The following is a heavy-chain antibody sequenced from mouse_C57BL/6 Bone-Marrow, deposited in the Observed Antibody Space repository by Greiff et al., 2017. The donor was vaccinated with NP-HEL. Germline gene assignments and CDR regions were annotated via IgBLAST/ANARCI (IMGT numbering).Heavy chain of an antibody. CDR2: FYPGSGSI. CDR1: GYTFTEYT. J-gene: IGHJ1*03. CDR3: ARHGDCVGSSYGYFDV. D-gene: IGHD1-1*01. V-gene: IGHV1-62-2*01. Sequence: QVQLQQSGAELVKPGASVKLSCKASGYTFTEYTIHWVKQRSGQGLEWIGWFYPGSGSIKYNENFKDKATLTADKSSSTVYMDLSRLTSEDTAVYCGARHGDCVGSSYGYFDVWGRGTTVTVSS.